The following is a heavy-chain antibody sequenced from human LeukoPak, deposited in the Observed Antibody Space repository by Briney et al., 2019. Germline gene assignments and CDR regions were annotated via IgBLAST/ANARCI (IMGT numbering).Heavy chain of an antibody. V-gene: IGHV4-34*01. D-gene: IGHD3-22*01. CDR1: GGSFSGYY. CDR3: ARGPYYDSSGYYTTRPNAFDI. Sequence: SETLSLTCAVYGGSFSGYYWSWIRQPPGKGLEWIGEINHSGSTNYNPSLKSRVTISVDTSKNQFSLKLSSVTAADTAVYYCARGPYYDSSGYYTTRPNAFDIWGQGTMVTVSS. CDR2: INHSGST. J-gene: IGHJ3*02.